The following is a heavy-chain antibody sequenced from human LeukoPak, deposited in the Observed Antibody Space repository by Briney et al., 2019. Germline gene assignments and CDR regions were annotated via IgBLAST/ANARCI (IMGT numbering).Heavy chain of an antibody. V-gene: IGHV3-23*01. CDR2: ISGSGGST. CDR1: GFTFSSYA. Sequence: GGSLRLSCAASGFTFSSYAMSWVRQAPGKGLEWVSAISGSGGSTYYADSVKGRFTISRDNSRNTLYLQMNSLRAEDTAVYYCAKHCSSTSCYGAFDIWGQGTMVTVSS. D-gene: IGHD2-2*01. J-gene: IGHJ3*02. CDR3: AKHCSSTSCYGAFDI.